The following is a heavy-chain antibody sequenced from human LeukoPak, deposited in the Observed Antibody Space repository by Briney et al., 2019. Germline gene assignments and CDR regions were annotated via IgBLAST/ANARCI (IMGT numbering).Heavy chain of an antibody. CDR2: IYPGDSDT. CDR3: ARHLEGVFDY. J-gene: IGHJ4*02. V-gene: IGHV5-51*01. CDR1: GYSSTSYW. Sequence: GESLKTSGKGSGYSSTSYWIGWVRQMPGKGLEWMGIIYPGDSDTRYSPSFQGQVTISADKSISTAYQQWSSLKASDTAMYYCARHLEGVFDYWGQGTMVTVSS.